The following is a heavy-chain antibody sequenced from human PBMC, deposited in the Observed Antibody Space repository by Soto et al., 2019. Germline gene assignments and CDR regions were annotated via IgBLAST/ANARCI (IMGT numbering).Heavy chain of an antibody. D-gene: IGHD2-21*01. CDR3: AKDLFPTSGQRFFFES. Sequence: PGGSLRLSCAVSGFTFSTYAMTWVRQAPGRGLEWVSTILHDETPFYTDSVKGRFTISRDNVRGTLYLQMNGLRVEDAALYFCAKDLFPTSGQRFFFESWGQGSLVTVSS. CDR1: GFTFSTYA. V-gene: IGHV3-23*01. CDR2: ILHDETP. J-gene: IGHJ4*02.